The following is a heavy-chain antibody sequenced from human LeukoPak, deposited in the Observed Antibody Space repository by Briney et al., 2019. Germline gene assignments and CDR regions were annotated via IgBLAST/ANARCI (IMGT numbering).Heavy chain of an antibody. D-gene: IGHD2-2*01. Sequence: GGSLRLSCGASGSTFSASDMHWVRQAPGKGLEWVAVIWHDESIKSYADSVKGRFTVSKDNSKNTLYLQMNSLRAEDTAVYYCAKAYGYCTTTSCSHEEFDYWGQGTLVTVSS. J-gene: IGHJ4*02. CDR2: IWHDESIK. CDR1: GSTFSASD. CDR3: AKAYGYCTTTSCSHEEFDY. V-gene: IGHV3-30*02.